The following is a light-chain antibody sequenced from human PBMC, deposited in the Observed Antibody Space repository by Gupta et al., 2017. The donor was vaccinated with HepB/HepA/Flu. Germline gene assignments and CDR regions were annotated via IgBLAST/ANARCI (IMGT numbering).Light chain of an antibody. CDR3: SSYAGSNKGV. J-gene: IGLJ2*01. V-gene: IGLV2-8*01. CDR2: EVS. CDR1: SSDVGGYNY. Sequence: QSALPQPPSASGSPGQSVTISCTGTSSDVGGYNYVSWYQQPPGKAPKLMIYEVSKRPSGVPGRFSASRSGNTASLTVSVLQAEEEADYYCSSYAGSNKGVFGGGTKLTVL.